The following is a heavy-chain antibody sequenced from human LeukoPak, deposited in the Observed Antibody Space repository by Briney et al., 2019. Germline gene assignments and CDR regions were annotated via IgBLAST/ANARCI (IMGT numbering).Heavy chain of an antibody. CDR1: GGSISSSSYY. Sequence: NPSETLSLTCTVSGGSISSSSYYWGWIRQPPGKGLEWIGSIYYSGSTYYNPSLKSRVTISVDKSKNQFSLELSSVTAADTAIYYCATDLRRGFDNWGQGTLVTVSS. V-gene: IGHV4-39*07. D-gene: IGHD3-16*01. CDR3: ATDLRRGFDN. J-gene: IGHJ4*02. CDR2: IYYSGST.